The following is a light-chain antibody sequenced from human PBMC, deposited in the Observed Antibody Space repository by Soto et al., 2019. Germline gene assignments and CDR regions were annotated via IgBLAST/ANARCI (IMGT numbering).Light chain of an antibody. CDR3: QQYNSYPWT. CDR2: DAS. V-gene: IGKV1-5*01. J-gene: IGKJ1*01. Sequence: IQMTQSPSSLSASVGDRVTITCRASQSISSYLNWYQQKPGKAPKLLIFDASSLESGVPSRFSGSGSGTEFTLTISSLQPDDFATYYCQQYNSYPWTFGQGTKVDIK. CDR1: QSISSY.